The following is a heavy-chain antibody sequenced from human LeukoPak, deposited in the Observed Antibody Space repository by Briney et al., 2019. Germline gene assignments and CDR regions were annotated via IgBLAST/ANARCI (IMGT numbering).Heavy chain of an antibody. CDR2: ISSSGSYI. CDR1: GFTFSSYS. CDR3: ARDCSGGSYFSDY. J-gene: IGHJ4*02. Sequence: GGSLRLSCAASGFTFSSYSMNWARQAPGKGLEWVSSISSSGSYIYCADSVKGRITISRDNAKNSLYLQMNSLRAEDTAVYYCARDCSGGSYFSDYWGQGTLVTVSS. D-gene: IGHD2-15*01. V-gene: IGHV3-21*01.